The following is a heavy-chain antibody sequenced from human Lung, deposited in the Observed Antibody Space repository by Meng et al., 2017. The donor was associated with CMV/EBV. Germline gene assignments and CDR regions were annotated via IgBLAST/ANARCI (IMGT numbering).Heavy chain of an antibody. CDR3: ARDSRPFWFDP. Sequence: SCKASGGTLSSYTSRWVRQAPGQGLEWMGRIIPILGIANYAQKFQGRVTITADKSTSTAYMELSSLRSEDTAVYYCARDSRPFWFDPWGQGTLVTVSS. V-gene: IGHV1-69*04. CDR2: IIPILGIA. J-gene: IGHJ5*02. CDR1: GGTLSSYT.